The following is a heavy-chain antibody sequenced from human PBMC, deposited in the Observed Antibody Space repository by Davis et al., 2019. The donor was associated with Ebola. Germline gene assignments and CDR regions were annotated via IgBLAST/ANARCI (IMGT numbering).Heavy chain of an antibody. CDR3: ARAEDYGVGIAVDYFDY. J-gene: IGHJ4*02. D-gene: IGHD6-19*01. V-gene: IGHV4-30-4*07. CDR2: IYYSGST. Sequence: MPSETLSLTCAVSGGSISSGGYSWSWIRQPPGKGLEWIGYIYYSGSTYYNPSLKSRVTISVDTSKNQFSLKLSSVTAADTAVYYCARAEDYGVGIAVDYFDYWGQGTLVTVSS. CDR1: GGSISSGGYS.